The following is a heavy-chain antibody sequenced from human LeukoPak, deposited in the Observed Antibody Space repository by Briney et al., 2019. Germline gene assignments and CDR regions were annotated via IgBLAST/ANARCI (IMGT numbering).Heavy chain of an antibody. Sequence: PGGSLRLSCAASGVTFSSYSMNWVRPAPGQGLEWVSYVSSSSSTIYYADSVKGRFTTSRDNSENSLYLQMDSLRVEDTAVYYCARAGSCSSTSCDGGIDYWGQGTLVTVSS. J-gene: IGHJ4*02. CDR3: ARAGSCSSTSCDGGIDY. D-gene: IGHD2-2*01. CDR1: GVTFSSYS. V-gene: IGHV3-48*04. CDR2: VSSSSSTI.